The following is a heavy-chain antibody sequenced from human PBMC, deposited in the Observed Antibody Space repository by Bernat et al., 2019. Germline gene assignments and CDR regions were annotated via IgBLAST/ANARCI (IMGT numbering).Heavy chain of an antibody. CDR1: GDSVSSNSAA. D-gene: IGHD5-12*01. Sequence: QVQLQQSGPGLVKPSQTLSLTCVISGDSVSSNSAAWNWIRQSPSRGLEWLGRTYYRSKWYNDYVISVKSRITINPDTSKNQFSLHLNSLTPEDTAVYYCAKDLERWLRTFNFFDPWGQGTLVTVSS. J-gene: IGHJ5*02. V-gene: IGHV6-1*01. CDR2: TYYRSKWYN. CDR3: AKDLERWLRTFNFFDP.